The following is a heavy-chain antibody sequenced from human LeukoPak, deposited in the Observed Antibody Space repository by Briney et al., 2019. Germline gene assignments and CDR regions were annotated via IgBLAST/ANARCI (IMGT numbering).Heavy chain of an antibody. CDR3: AKDLEFYFYYYMDV. CDR2: ISGSFGST. D-gene: IGHD1-1*01. CDR1: GFTFSSYA. J-gene: IGHJ6*03. V-gene: IGHV3-23*01. Sequence: GGSLRLSCAASGFTFSSYAMSWVRQAPGKGLEWVSAISGSFGSTYYADSVKGRFTISRDNSKNTLYLQMNSLRAEDTAVYYCAKDLEFYFYYYMDVWGKGTTVTVSS.